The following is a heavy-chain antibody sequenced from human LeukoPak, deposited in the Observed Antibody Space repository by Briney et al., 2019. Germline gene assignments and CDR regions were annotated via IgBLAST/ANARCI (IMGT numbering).Heavy chain of an antibody. J-gene: IGHJ4*02. D-gene: IGHD3-22*01. Sequence: SETLSLTCAVYGGSFSGYYWSWIRQPPGKGLEWIGEINHSGSTNYNPSLKSRVTISVDTSKNQFSLKLSSVTAADTAVYYCARGRSPRALNSSGYYPRGINYFDYWGQGTLVTVSS. CDR2: INHSGST. CDR3: ARGRSPRALNSSGYYPRGINYFDY. V-gene: IGHV4-34*01. CDR1: GGSFSGYY.